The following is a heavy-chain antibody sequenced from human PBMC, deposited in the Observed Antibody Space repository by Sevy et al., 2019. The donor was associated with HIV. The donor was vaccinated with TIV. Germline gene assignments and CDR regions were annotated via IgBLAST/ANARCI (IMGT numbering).Heavy chain of an antibody. J-gene: IGHJ4*02. CDR3: AKESSSWSLYFVY. CDR1: GFTFSSYG. D-gene: IGHD6-13*01. Sequence: GGSLRLSCAASGFTFSSYGMHWVRQAPGKGLEWVAFIRYDGSNKYYADSVKGRFTISRDNSKNTLYLQMNSLRAEDTAVYYCAKESSSWSLYFVYWGQGTLVTVSS. CDR2: IRYDGSNK. V-gene: IGHV3-30*02.